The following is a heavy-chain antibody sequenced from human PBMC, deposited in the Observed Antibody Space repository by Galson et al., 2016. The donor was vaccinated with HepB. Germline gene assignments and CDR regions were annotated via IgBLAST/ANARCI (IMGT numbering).Heavy chain of an antibody. V-gene: IGHV5-51*01. J-gene: IGHJ6*02. Sequence: AEVKKPGESLTISCKGSGYSFTSYWIGWVRQMPGKGLEWMGIIWPGDSESRYSPSFQGQVTISADKSLSTAYLQWSSLKAPGTAIYYCARPLRRSSSFYYYGMDVWGQGTTVTVSS. CDR3: ARPLRRSSSFYYYGMDV. D-gene: IGHD6-6*01. CDR1: GYSFTSYW. CDR2: IWPGDSES.